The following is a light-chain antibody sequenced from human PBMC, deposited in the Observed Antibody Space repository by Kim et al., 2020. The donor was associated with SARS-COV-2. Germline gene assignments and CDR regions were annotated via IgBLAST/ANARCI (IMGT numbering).Light chain of an antibody. V-gene: IGLV3-21*04. CDR1: NIGGKS. J-gene: IGLJ3*02. CDR2: YDT. CDR3: QVWDSSSDHPV. Sequence: SYELTQPPSVSVAPGKTARMTCGGNNIGGKSVHWYRQKPGQAPALVIFYDTDRPSGIPERRSGAIFGNTATLTISWVEAGDEADYYCQVWDSSSDHPVFG.